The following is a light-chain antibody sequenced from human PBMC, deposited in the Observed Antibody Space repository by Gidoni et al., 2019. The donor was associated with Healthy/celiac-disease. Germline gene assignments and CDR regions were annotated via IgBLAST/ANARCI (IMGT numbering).Light chain of an antibody. J-gene: IGKJ5*01. V-gene: IGKV2-28*01. CDR3: MQALQTPIT. Sequence: DSVMTQSPLYLPVNPGEPASISCRSSQSLMQSNGYNYLEWYLQKPGQSPQLLIYLGSNRASGVPDRVSGSGSCTDFTLKISRVEAYDVGVYYCMQALQTPITFGQGTRLEIK. CDR2: LGS. CDR1: QSLMQSNGYNY.